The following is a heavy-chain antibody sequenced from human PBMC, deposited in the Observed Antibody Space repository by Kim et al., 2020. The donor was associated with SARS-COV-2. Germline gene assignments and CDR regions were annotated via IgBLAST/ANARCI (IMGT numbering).Heavy chain of an antibody. Sequence: SETLSLTCTVSGGSISSGGYYWSWIRQHPGKGLEWIGYIYYSGSTYYNPSLKSRVTISVDTSKNQFSLKLSSVTAADTAVYYCARSIGDRYFDWLPLFDYWGQGTLVTVSS. V-gene: IGHV4-31*03. J-gene: IGHJ4*02. CDR3: ARSIGDRYFDWLPLFDY. CDR2: IYYSGST. D-gene: IGHD3-9*01. CDR1: GGSISSGGYY.